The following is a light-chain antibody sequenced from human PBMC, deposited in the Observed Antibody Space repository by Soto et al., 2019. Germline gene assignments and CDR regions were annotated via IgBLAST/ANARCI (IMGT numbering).Light chain of an antibody. Sequence: EIVLTQSPGTLSLSPGERSTLSCRASQSVTSTFLAWYQQKPGQAPRLLISGVSTRATGIPDRFSGSGSGTDFTLTISRLESEDFAVYYCQKYGSSPLYSFGQGTKLDIQ. V-gene: IGKV3-20*01. CDR1: QSVTSTF. CDR2: GVS. J-gene: IGKJ2*03. CDR3: QKYGSSPLYS.